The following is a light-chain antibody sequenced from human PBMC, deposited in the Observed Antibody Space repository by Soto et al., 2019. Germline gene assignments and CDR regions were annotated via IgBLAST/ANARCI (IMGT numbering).Light chain of an antibody. Sequence: IVLTQSPDTLSLSPGERATLSCRASQSVSSSYLAWYQQKPGKAPRLLIYGASSRATGIPDRFSGSGSGTDFTLSISRLEPEDLAVYYCQQYGSSPPLTFGPGTKVDIK. J-gene: IGKJ3*01. V-gene: IGKV3-20*01. CDR1: QSVSSSY. CDR3: QQYGSSPPLT. CDR2: GAS.